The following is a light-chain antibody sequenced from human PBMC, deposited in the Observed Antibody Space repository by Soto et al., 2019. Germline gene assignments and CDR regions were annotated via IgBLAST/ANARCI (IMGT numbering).Light chain of an antibody. J-gene: IGLJ1*01. CDR3: AAWDNCQSTTYV. CDR1: SSNIGSIY. Sequence: QSVLTQPPSASGTPGQRVTISCSGSSSNIGSIYVYWYQQLPGTAPKFLIYSNSQRPSGVRDRLAGSSSGTSASLAISGLRSVDEADYYCAAWDNCQSTTYVFGTGTKLTVL. CDR2: SNS. V-gene: IGLV1-47*02.